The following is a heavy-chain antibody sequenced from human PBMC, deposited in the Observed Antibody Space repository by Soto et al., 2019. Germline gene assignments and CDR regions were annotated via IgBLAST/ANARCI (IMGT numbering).Heavy chain of an antibody. CDR1: GYTFTSYG. Sequence: QVQLVQSGAEVKKPGASVKVSCKASGYTFTSYGISWVRQAPGQGLEWMGWISAYNGNTNYAQKLQGRVTMTTDTYTSTDYMELRSLRSDDTAVYYCLVDCSGGSCYSFYYYYGMDVWGQGTTVTVSS. J-gene: IGHJ6*02. D-gene: IGHD2-15*01. V-gene: IGHV1-18*01. CDR3: LVDCSGGSCYSFYYYYGMDV. CDR2: ISAYNGNT.